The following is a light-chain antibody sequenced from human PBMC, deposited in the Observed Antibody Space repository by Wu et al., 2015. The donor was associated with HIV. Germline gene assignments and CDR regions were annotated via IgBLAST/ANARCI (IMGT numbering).Light chain of an antibody. CDR1: QSVSSY. CDR3: QQRSGT. Sequence: EIVLTQSPATLSLSPGERATLSCRAGQSVSSYLAWYQQKPGQAPRLLIYDASNRATGIPARFSGSGSGTDFTLTISSLEPEDFAVYYCQQRSGTFGQGTKLEIK. J-gene: IGKJ2*01. CDR2: DAS. V-gene: IGKV3-11*01.